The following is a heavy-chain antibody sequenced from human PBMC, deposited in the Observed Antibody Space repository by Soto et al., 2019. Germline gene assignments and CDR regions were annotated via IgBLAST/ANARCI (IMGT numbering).Heavy chain of an antibody. D-gene: IGHD6-6*01. CDR2: IYYSGST. CDR1: GGSISSGDYY. CDR3: ARERPDGATLDP. V-gene: IGHV4-30-4*01. J-gene: IGHJ5*02. Sequence: QVQLQESGPGLVKPSQTLSLTCTVSGGSISSGDYYWSWIRKPPGKGLEGIGYIYYSGSTYYNPSPMSLLTISVDTSKNQSSLKLISVTAADTAVYYCARERPDGATLDPWCQGTLVTVSS.